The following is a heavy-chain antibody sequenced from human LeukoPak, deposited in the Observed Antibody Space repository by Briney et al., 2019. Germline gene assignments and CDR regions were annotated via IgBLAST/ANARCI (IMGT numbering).Heavy chain of an antibody. CDR3: ARRRDGYNLYYFDY. CDR2: FYYSGSL. V-gene: IGHV4-38-2*01. D-gene: IGHD5-24*01. J-gene: IGHJ4*02. Sequence: GSLRLSCAASGFTFSDYYMSWIRQPPGKGLEWIGSFYYSGSLYYNPSLKSRVTISVDTSKNQFSLKLSSVSAADTAVYYCARRRDGYNLYYFDYWGQGILVTVSS. CDR1: GFTFSDYY.